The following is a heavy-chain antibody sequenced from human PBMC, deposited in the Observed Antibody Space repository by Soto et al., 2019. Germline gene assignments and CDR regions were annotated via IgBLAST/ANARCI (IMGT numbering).Heavy chain of an antibody. V-gene: IGHV2-5*02. CDR3: AHRPRGYRYHFDY. CDR2: SYWDDDE. CDR1: GFSRNTRGVA. Sequence: QITLKESGPTLVKPTQTLTLTCSFSGFSRNTRGVAVGWIRPTPGKTLEWLALSYWDDDEGYRPSLKSRLTIINDTSRTQVVLTMTSMDPVDTATYYCAHRPRGYRYHFDYWGQGTLVTVSS. J-gene: IGHJ4*02. D-gene: IGHD5-18*01.